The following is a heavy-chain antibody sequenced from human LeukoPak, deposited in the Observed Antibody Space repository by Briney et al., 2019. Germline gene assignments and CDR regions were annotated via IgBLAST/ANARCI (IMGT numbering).Heavy chain of an antibody. CDR2: MYHSGSA. CDR3: ARVRGYGFRHYYYMDV. Sequence: SETLSLTCTVSGYSISRGFYWGWIRQPPGKGLEWIGSMYHSGSAYYNPSLKSRVTISVDTSKKQFSLKLNSVTAADTAVYYCARVRGYGFRHYYYMDVWGKGTTVTVSS. V-gene: IGHV4-38-2*02. D-gene: IGHD5-12*01. CDR1: GYSISRGFY. J-gene: IGHJ6*03.